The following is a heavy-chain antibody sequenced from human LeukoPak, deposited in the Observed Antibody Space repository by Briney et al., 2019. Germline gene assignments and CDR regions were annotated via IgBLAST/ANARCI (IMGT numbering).Heavy chain of an antibody. CDR1: GGSISSGSYY. D-gene: IGHD3-10*01. V-gene: IGHV4-61*02. CDR3: ARFGTMVRGGNDY. J-gene: IGHJ4*02. Sequence: PSQTLSLTCTVSGGSISSGSYYWSWIRQPAGKGLEWIGRIYTSGSTNYNPSLKSRVTISVDTSKNQFSLKLSSVTAADTAVYYCARFGTMVRGGNDYWGQGTLVTVSS. CDR2: IYTSGST.